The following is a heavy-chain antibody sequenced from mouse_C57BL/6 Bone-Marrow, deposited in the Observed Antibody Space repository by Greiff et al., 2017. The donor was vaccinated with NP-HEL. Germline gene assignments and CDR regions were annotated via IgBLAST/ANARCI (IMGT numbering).Heavy chain of an antibody. CDR1: GFNIKDYY. CDR3: APLWLRRGDY. V-gene: IGHV14-2*01. D-gene: IGHD2-2*01. CDR2: IDPEDGET. J-gene: IGHJ2*01. Sequence: EVQLQQSGAELVKPGASVKLSCTASGFNIKDYYMHWVKQRTEQGLEWIGRIDPEDGETKYAQKFPGKATITADTSSNTAYLQLSSLTSEDTAVDYCAPLWLRRGDYWGQGTTLTVSS.